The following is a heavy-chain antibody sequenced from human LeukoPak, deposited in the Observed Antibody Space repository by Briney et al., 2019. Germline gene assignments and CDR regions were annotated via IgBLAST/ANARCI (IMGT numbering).Heavy chain of an antibody. CDR1: GFPFSNSA. CDR3: ARDHLITFGGVIAQTGAFDI. Sequence: ASVKVSCKASGFPFSNSAVQWVRQARGQRLEWIGWIVVGSGNIKYAQKFQERVTITRDMSTSTAYMELSSLRSDDTAVYYCARDHLITFGGVIAQTGAFDIWGQGTMVTVSS. V-gene: IGHV1-58*01. D-gene: IGHD3-16*02. CDR2: IVVGSGNI. J-gene: IGHJ3*02.